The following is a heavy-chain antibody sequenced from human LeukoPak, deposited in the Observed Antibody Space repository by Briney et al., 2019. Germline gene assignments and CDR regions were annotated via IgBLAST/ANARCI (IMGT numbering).Heavy chain of an antibody. Sequence: SETLSLTCTVSGGSISSYYWSWIRQPPGKGLEWIGEINHSGSTNYNPSLKSRVTISVDTSKNQFSLKLSSVTAADTAVYYCAREWGSGWRRYNWFDPWGQGTLVTVSS. D-gene: IGHD6-19*01. CDR1: GGSISSYY. J-gene: IGHJ5*02. CDR3: AREWGSGWRRYNWFDP. CDR2: INHSGST. V-gene: IGHV4-34*01.